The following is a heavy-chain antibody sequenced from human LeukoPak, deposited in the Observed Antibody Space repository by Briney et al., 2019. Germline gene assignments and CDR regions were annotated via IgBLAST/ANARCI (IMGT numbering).Heavy chain of an antibody. CDR2: IFHDGATI. CDR1: RFTFSSYG. D-gene: IGHD2-8*01. J-gene: IGHJ4*02. CDR3: ARSNGFNSYFIDY. V-gene: IGHV3-33*03. Sequence: GGSLRLSCAASRFTFSSYGMHWFRQAPGRGLEWVAMIFHDGATIHYSDSIKGRFTTSRDNSNNILSLQMVSLRADDTGVYYCARSNGFNSYFIDYWGQGTLVTVSS.